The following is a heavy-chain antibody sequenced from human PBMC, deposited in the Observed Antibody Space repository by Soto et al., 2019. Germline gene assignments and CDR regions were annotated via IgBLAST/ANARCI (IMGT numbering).Heavy chain of an antibody. Sequence: GASVKVSCKASGGTFSSYTISWVRQAPGQGLEWMGRIIPILGIANYAQKFQGRVTITADKSTSTAYMELSSLRSEDTAVYYCAREYYGDSYFDYWGQGPLVTVSS. CDR1: GGTFSSYT. D-gene: IGHD4-17*01. CDR2: IIPILGIA. J-gene: IGHJ4*02. CDR3: AREYYGDSYFDY. V-gene: IGHV1-69*04.